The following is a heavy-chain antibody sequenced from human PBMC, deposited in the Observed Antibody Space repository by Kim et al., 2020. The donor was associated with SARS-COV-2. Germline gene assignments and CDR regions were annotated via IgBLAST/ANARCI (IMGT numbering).Heavy chain of an antibody. J-gene: IGHJ6*04. V-gene: IGHV3-48*03. Sequence: GGSLRLSCAASGFTFSSYEMNWVRQAPGKGLEWVSYISSSGSTIYYADSVKGRFTISRDNAKNSLYLQMNSLRAEDTAVYYCARDRPGITIFGVVIRDPLLHAGGDGTTVTVSS. CDR3: ARDRPGITIFGVVIRDPLLHA. CDR1: GFTFSSYE. D-gene: IGHD3-3*01. CDR2: ISSSGSTI.